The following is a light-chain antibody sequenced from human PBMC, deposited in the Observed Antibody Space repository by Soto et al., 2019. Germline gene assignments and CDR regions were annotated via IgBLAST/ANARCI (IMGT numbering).Light chain of an antibody. V-gene: IGKV3-20*01. CDR1: QSVSSSY. Sequence: EIVLTQSPGTLSLSPGERATLSCRASQSVSSSYLAWYQQKPGQAPRLLIYGASSRATGIPDRFSGSGSGTDFTLTISRLEPEDFAVYYCQQYRSSLRTFGQGTKVEIK. CDR2: GAS. J-gene: IGKJ1*01. CDR3: QQYRSSLRT.